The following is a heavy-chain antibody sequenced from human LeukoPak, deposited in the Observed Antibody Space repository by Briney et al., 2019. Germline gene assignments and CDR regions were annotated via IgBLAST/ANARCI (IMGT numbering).Heavy chain of an antibody. J-gene: IGHJ4*02. CDR2: ISGSGGST. CDR3: AKDQGYSSSWLRTFFDY. V-gene: IGHV3-23*01. D-gene: IGHD6-13*01. Sequence: QPGGSLRLSCAASGFTFSSYAMSWVRQAPGKGLEWVSAISGSGGSTYYADSVKGRFTISRDNSKNTLYLQMNSLRAEDTAVYYCAKDQGYSSSWLRTFFDYWGQGTLVTVSS. CDR1: GFTFSSYA.